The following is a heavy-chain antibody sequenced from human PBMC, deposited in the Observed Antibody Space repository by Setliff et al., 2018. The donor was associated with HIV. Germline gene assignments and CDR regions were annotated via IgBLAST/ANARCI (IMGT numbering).Heavy chain of an antibody. J-gene: IGHJ5*02. CDR3: ARGLSFYNPGGFDP. D-gene: IGHD1-20*01. CDR2: IYTSGST. V-gene: IGHV4-4*09. CDR1: GGSISSYY. Sequence: PSETLSLTCTVSGGSISSYYWSWIRQPPGKGLEWIGYIYTSGSTNYNPSLKSRVTISVDTSKNQFSLKLSSVTAADTAVYYCARGLSFYNPGGFDPWGQGTLVTVSS.